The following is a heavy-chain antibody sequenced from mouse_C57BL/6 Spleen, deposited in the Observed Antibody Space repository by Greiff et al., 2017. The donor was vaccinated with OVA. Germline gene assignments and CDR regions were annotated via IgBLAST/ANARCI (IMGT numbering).Heavy chain of an antibody. CDR1: GYTFTSYW. CDR2: IHPSDSDT. V-gene: IGHV1-74*01. J-gene: IGHJ4*01. CDR3: AIEEIRVAAYAMDY. D-gene: IGHD1-3*01. Sequence: VQLQQPGAELVKPGASVKVSCKASGYTFTSYWMHWVKQRPGQGLEWIGRIHPSDSDTNYNQKFKGKATLTVDTSSSTAYMQLSSLTSEVSAVYYCAIEEIRVAAYAMDYWGQGTSVTVSS.